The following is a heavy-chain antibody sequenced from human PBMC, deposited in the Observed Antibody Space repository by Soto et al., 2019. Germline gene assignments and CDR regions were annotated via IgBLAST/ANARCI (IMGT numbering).Heavy chain of an antibody. V-gene: IGHV1-69*01. D-gene: IGHD3-3*01. CDR1: GGTFSSYA. CDR3: ARSHPYYDFWSGYYFDY. CDR2: IIPIFGTA. J-gene: IGHJ4*02. Sequence: QVQLVQSGAEVKKPGSSVKVSCRASGGTFSSYAISWVRQAPGQGLEWMGGIIPIFGTASYAQKFQGRVTITADESTSTAYMELSSLRSEDTAVYYCARSHPYYDFWSGYYFDYWGQGTLVTVSS.